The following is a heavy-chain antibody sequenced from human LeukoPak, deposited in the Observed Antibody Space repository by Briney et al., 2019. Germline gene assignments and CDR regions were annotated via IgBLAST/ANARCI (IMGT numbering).Heavy chain of an antibody. J-gene: IGHJ4*02. CDR1: GFTFSSYT. Sequence: GESLRLSCAASGFTFSSYTMNWVRQAPGKGLEWVSAISSSGGSTYYADSAKGRFTISRDNSKSTLYLQMNSLRAEDTAVYYCAKDPRRNYYDSSGYLVYRGQGTLVTVSS. D-gene: IGHD3-22*01. CDR2: ISSSGGST. CDR3: AKDPRRNYYDSSGYLVY. V-gene: IGHV3-23*01.